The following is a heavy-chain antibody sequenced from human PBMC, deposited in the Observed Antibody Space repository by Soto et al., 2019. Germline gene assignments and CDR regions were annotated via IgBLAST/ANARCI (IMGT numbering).Heavy chain of an antibody. CDR2: IVVGSGNT. Sequence: SVKVSCKASGFTFTSSAMQWVRQARGQRLEWIGWIVVGSGNTNYAQKFQKRVTITRDMSTSTAYMELSSLRSEDTAVYYCAAPGFTVTNYYYYGMDVWGQGTTVTVSS. CDR1: GFTFTSSA. CDR3: AAPGFTVTNYYYYGMDV. D-gene: IGHD4-17*01. J-gene: IGHJ6*02. V-gene: IGHV1-58*02.